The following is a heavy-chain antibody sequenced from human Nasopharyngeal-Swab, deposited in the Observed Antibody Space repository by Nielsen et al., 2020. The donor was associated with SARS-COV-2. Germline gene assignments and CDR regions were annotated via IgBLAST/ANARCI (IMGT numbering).Heavy chain of an antibody. V-gene: IGHV7-4-1*02. CDR3: ARDWGFYGMDV. D-gene: IGHD3-16*01. J-gene: IGHJ6*02. CDR1: GYTFANYA. Sequence: ASVKVSCKASGYTFANYAMIWVRQAPGQGLELMGLINTNTREPTYAQDFTGRFAFSLDTSVSTAYLQITSLKADDTAVYYCARDWGFYGMDVWGQGTTVIVSS. CDR2: INTNTREP.